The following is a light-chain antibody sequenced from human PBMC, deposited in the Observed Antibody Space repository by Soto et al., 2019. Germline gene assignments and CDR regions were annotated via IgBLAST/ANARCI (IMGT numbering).Light chain of an antibody. J-gene: IGKJ3*01. CDR2: GAS. Sequence: EIVVTQSPGTLSLSPGERATLSGRASQSISSSYLAWYHQRPGQAPRLLIFGASYRATGIPVRFSGSGSGTDFTLTISSLESEDFAVDYCQQYSSSPPEFTFCPGT. CDR3: QQYSSSPPEFT. V-gene: IGKV3-20*01. CDR1: QSISSSY.